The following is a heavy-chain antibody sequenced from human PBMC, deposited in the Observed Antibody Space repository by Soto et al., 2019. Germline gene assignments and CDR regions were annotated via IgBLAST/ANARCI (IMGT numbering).Heavy chain of an antibody. CDR3: ARERYCSGGSCLRAFDI. V-gene: IGHV3-33*08. CDR2: IWYDGSNK. Sequence: VQLLESGGGLVQPGGSLRLSCAASGFTFSSYGMHWVRQAPGKGLEWVAVIWYDGSNKYYADSVKGRFTISRDNSKNTLYLQMNSLRAEDTAVYYCARERYCSGGSCLRAFDIWGQGTMVTVSS. D-gene: IGHD2-15*01. J-gene: IGHJ3*02. CDR1: GFTFSSYG.